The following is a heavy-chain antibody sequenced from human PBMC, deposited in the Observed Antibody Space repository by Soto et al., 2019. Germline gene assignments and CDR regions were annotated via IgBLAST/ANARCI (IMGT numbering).Heavy chain of an antibody. D-gene: IGHD2-2*01. CDR3: ASYIVVVPAAIVRPNWFDP. J-gene: IGHJ5*02. Sequence: SETLSLTSTVSGGSISSGGYYWSWIRQHPGKGLEWIGYIYYSGSTYYNPSLKSRVTISVDTSKNQFSLKLSSVTAADTAVYYCASYIVVVPAAIVRPNWFDPWGQGTLVTVSS. CDR2: IYYSGST. V-gene: IGHV4-31*03. CDR1: GGSISSGGYY.